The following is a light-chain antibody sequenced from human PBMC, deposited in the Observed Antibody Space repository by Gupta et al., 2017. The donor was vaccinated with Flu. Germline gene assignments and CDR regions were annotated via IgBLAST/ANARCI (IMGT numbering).Light chain of an antibody. CDR2: QDY. J-gene: IGLJ3*02. CDR3: QTWHNGTGV. V-gene: IGLV3-1*01. Sequence: SYEVTQPPSVSVSPGQTASITCSGDTLGDKYVSWYRQKSGQSPVLVVYQDYRRPSGIPERLSGSNSGNTATLTIAGTQAMDEADYYCQTWHNGTGVFGGGTKLTVL. CDR1: TLGDKY.